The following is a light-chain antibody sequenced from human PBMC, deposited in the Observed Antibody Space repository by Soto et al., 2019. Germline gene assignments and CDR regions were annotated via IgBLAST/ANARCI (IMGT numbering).Light chain of an antibody. CDR1: SGHSSYA. Sequence: QLVLTQSPSASASLGASVKLTCTLSSGHSSYAIAWHQQQPEKGPRYLMKLDSDGSHTKGDAIPDRFSGSSSGAERYLTISRLPSEDDADYYCQTWGTGIHVVFGGGTKLTVL. CDR3: QTWGTGIHVV. J-gene: IGLJ2*01. CDR2: LDSDGSH. V-gene: IGLV4-69*01.